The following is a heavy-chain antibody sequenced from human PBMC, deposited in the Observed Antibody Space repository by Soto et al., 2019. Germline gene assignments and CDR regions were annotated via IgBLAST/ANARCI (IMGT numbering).Heavy chain of an antibody. CDR1: GASISGFY. V-gene: IGHV4-4*07. J-gene: IGHJ5*02. CDR2: IYATGTT. D-gene: IGHD1-1*01. Sequence: SETLSLTCTVSGASISGFYWSWIRKSAGKGLEWIGRIYATGTTDYNPSLKSRVMMSVDTSKKQFSLKLRSVTAADMAVYYCVRDGTKTLRDWFDPWGQGISVTVSS. CDR3: VRDGTKTLRDWFDP.